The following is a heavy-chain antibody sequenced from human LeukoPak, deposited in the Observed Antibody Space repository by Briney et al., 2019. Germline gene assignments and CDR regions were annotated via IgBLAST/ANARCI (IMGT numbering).Heavy chain of an antibody. CDR1: GFTFSSYA. J-gene: IGHJ4*02. V-gene: IGHV3-30-3*01. CDR3: ARGTAATYSLPHDY. CDR2: ISYDGSNK. Sequence: GGSLRLSCAASGFTFSSYAMHWVRQAPGKGLEWVAVISYDGSNKYYADSVKGRFTISRDNSKNTLYLQMNSLRAEDTAVYYCARGTAATYSLPHDYWGQGTLVTVSS. D-gene: IGHD2-2*01.